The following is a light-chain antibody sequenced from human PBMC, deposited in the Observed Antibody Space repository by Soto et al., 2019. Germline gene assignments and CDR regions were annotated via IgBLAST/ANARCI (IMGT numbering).Light chain of an antibody. CDR3: HQRSNWPPDT. V-gene: IGKV3-15*01. CDR2: GAS. CDR1: QSVSSN. Sequence: EIVITQSPATLSVSPGERATRSCRASQSVSSNLAWYQQKPGQAPRLLIYGASTRATGIPARFSGSGSGTEFTLTISSLEPEDFAVYYCHQRSNWPPDTFGQGTRLEIK. J-gene: IGKJ5*01.